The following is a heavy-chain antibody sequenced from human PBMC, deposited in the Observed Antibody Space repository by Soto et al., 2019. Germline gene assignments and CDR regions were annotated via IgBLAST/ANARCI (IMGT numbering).Heavy chain of an antibody. CDR1: GYHFATDW. CDR2: IYPADSDT. CDR3: ARYWHSYSLNYYRGVDV. Sequence: GQSVNLSCKGSGYHFATDWIVWVRQMPGKGLEWMGIIYPADSDTRYSPSSQGQVTISADKSISTAYLQWSSLKASDTAMYFCARYWHSYSLNYYRGVDVWGQGTTVTV. V-gene: IGHV5-51*01. D-gene: IGHD5-18*01. J-gene: IGHJ6*02.